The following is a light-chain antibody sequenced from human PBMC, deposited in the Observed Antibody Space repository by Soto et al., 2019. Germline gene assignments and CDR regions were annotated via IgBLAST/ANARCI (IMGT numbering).Light chain of an antibody. CDR1: SSDVGGSNF. CDR2: DVA. CDR3: VSYTSSTTYV. V-gene: IGLV2-14*03. J-gene: IGLJ1*01. Sequence: QSVLTQPASVSDSPGQSITISCTGTSSDVGGSNFVSWYQQHPGKPPKLIIYDVANRPSGVSNRFPGSKSGSTASLIISRLQTEDEADYYCVSYTSSTTYVFGTGTKVTVL.